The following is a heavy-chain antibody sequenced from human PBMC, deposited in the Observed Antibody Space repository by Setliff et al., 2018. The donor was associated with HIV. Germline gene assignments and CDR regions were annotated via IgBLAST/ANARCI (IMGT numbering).Heavy chain of an antibody. CDR2: INPNSGDT. CDR3: ARGKGVGGVIITGGLDV. CDR1: GYTFTGYY. V-gene: IGHV1-2*06. J-gene: IGHJ6*04. D-gene: IGHD3-10*01. Sequence: ASVKVSCKASGYTFTGYYIHWVRQAPGQGLEWMGRINPNSGDTNYAQRFQGRVTMTRDTSISTAYMELSSLTSEDTAVYYCARGKGVGGVIITGGLDVWGKGTTVTVSS.